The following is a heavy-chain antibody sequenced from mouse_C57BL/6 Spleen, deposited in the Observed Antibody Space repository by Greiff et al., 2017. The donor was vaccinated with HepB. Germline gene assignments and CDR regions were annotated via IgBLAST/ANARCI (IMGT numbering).Heavy chain of an antibody. J-gene: IGHJ2*01. CDR1: GYTFTDYY. V-gene: IGHV1-76*01. D-gene: IGHD2-4*01. Sequence: VQLQQSGAELVRPGASVKLSCKASGYTFTDYYINWVKQRPGQGLEWIARIYPGSGNTYYNEKFKGKATLTAEKSSSTAYMQLSSLTSEDSAVYFCARYYDYFYYFDYWGQGTTLTVSS. CDR3: ARYYDYFYYFDY. CDR2: IYPGSGNT.